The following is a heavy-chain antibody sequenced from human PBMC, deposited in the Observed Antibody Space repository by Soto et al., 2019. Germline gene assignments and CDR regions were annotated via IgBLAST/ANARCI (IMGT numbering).Heavy chain of an antibody. CDR1: GGYISNGGYY. CDR2: IYFSGST. CDR3: ARDSHSQQPNHRWGGGYMDV. D-gene: IGHD3-16*01. Sequence: QVQLQESGPGLVQPSQTLSLTCAVSGGYISNGGYYWSWIRQHPGKDLEWIGSIYFSGSTYYNPSLKSRVTISVATPKNQFSLKLSSVTAADTAMYYCARDSHSQQPNHRWGGGYMDVWGKGTTVTVSS. J-gene: IGHJ6*03. V-gene: IGHV4-31*11.